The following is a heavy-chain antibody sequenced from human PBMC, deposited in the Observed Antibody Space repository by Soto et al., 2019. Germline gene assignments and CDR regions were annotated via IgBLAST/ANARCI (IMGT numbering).Heavy chain of an antibody. J-gene: IGHJ4*02. CDR3: ARDSSLVARPV. CDR1: GASVNSVTYY. D-gene: IGHD5-12*01. V-gene: IGHV4-61*01. Sequence: SETLSLTCTVSGASVNSVTYYWSWIRQAPGKGLEWIGFVYYSGSAKYNPSLKSRATISVDPSMNQFSLQLRSVTAADTAVYFCARDSSLVARPVWGQGTMVTVSS. CDR2: VYYSGSA.